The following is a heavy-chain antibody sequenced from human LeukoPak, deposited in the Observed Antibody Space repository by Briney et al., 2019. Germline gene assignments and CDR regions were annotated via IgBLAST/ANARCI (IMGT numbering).Heavy chain of an antibody. CDR1: GFTFSSYA. J-gene: IGHJ4*02. Sequence: GGSLRLSCAASGFTFSSYAMSWVRQAPGKGLEWVSAISGGGGSTYHADSVKGRFTISRDISRNTLYLQMTSLRAEDTAVYFCATVRQGTTRDFEYWGQGTLVTVSS. V-gene: IGHV3-23*01. CDR2: ISGGGGST. CDR3: ATVRQGTTRDFEY. D-gene: IGHD1-7*01.